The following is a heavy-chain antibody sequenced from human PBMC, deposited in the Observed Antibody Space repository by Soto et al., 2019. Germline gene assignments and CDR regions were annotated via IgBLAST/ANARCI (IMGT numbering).Heavy chain of an antibody. Sequence: QVQLQQWGAGLLKPSETLSLTCAVYGGFVSSGSYYWSWIRQPPGKGLEWIGEMSHSGGTPFNPSLTSRVTISVDTSKNQFSLKISSVTAADTALYYCARVERGTATTVVDAFDIWGPGTMVTVSS. CDR1: GGFVSSGSYY. D-gene: IGHD1-1*01. CDR2: MSHSGGT. J-gene: IGHJ3*02. V-gene: IGHV4-34*01. CDR3: ARVERGTATTVVDAFDI.